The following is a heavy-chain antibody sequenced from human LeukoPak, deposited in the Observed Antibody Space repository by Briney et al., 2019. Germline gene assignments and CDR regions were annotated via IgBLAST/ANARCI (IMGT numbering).Heavy chain of an antibody. D-gene: IGHD4-17*01. CDR1: GDFLSSGDYY. V-gene: IGHV4-39*01. CDR2: IYYSGST. J-gene: IGHJ4*02. CDR3: ARLCQVTTCAKFEY. Sequence: SETLSLTCTVSGDFLSSGDYYWGWIRQSPGKGLTWIGSIYYSGSTLYNASFESRVTMSVDTSKNQFPLKLRSVTAADTAVYCARLCQVTTCAKFEYWGQGILVTVSS.